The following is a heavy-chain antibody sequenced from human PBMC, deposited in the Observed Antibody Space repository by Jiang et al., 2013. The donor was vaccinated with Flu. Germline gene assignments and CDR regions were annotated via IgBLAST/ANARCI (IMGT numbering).Heavy chain of an antibody. V-gene: IGHV2-5*02. Sequence: KPTQTLTLTCTFSGFSLTTHGVGVGWIRQPPGKTLEWLALIYWDDDKRYRPSLNNRLTITKDTSKNQVVLIMTNMDPVDTGTYYRAHTDVNGFGDLGAFDSWGPGHLVTVSS. CDR2: IYWDDDK. J-gene: IGHJ4*02. CDR1: GFSLTTHGVG. CDR3: AHTDVNGFGDLGAFDS. D-gene: IGHD3-10*01.